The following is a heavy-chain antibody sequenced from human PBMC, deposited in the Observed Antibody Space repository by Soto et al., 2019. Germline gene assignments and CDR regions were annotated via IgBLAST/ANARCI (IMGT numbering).Heavy chain of an antibody. CDR1: GFTFSSYS. Sequence: EVQLVESGGGLVKPGGSLRLSCVVSGFTFSSYSMNWVRQAPGKGLEWVSSISSSSIYTYYADSVKGRFTISRDNAKNSVYQQMNSLRAEDTAVYYCARDFKESQYYYYCMDVWGKGTTVTVSS. D-gene: IGHD3-10*01. CDR2: ISSSSIYT. V-gene: IGHV3-21*06. J-gene: IGHJ6*03. CDR3: ARDFKESQYYYYCMDV.